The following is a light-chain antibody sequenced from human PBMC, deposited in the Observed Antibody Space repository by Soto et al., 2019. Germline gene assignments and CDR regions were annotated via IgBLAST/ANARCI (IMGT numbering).Light chain of an antibody. CDR2: GAS. J-gene: IGKJ1*01. CDR3: QQHNNWPPWT. CDR1: QSVSSK. Sequence: ETVMTQSPATLSVSPGDRATRSCRASQSVSSKLAWYQQKPGQAPRLLIYGASTRATGIPARFSGSGSGTEFTLTISSLQSEDVAVYYCQQHNNWPPWTFGQGTKVEIK. V-gene: IGKV3-15*01.